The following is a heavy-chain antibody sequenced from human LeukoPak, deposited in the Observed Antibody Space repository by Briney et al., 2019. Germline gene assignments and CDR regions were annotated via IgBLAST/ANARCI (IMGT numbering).Heavy chain of an antibody. Sequence: GGSLRLSCAPSGYTLNNAWLSCVRQAPNKGLEWVGRVKTKTDGGTTDYAAPVNGRFTISRDDSKDTLYLQMNRLKTEDTAVYYCTTDYSSGSYRYFNYWGQGTLVTVSS. V-gene: IGHV3-15*01. CDR1: GYTLNNAW. CDR2: VKTKTDGGTT. J-gene: IGHJ4*02. CDR3: TTDYSSGSYRYFNY. D-gene: IGHD3-10*01.